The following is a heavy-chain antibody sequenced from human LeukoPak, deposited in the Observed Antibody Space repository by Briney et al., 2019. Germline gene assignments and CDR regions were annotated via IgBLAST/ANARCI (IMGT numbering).Heavy chain of an antibody. D-gene: IGHD3-10*01. Sequence: QSGGSLRLSCAASGFTFSSYGMHWVRHAPGKGLVWVAFIRYDGSNKYYADSVKGRFTISRDNSKDTPYLQMNSLRAEDTAVYYCAKDSYYYGSGSYLVYWGQGTLVTVSS. J-gene: IGHJ4*02. CDR3: AKDSYYYGSGSYLVY. V-gene: IGHV3-30*02. CDR2: IRYDGSNK. CDR1: GFTFSSYG.